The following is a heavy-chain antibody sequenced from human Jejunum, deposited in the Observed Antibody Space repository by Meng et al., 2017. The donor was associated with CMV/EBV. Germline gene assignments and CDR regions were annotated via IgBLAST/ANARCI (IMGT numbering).Heavy chain of an antibody. CDR2: VDPEAGET. V-gene: IGHV1-69-2*01. CDR1: RSTFTDYY. D-gene: IGHD1-14*01. CDR3: ALGLYTTSWFFDL. J-gene: IGHJ2*01. Sequence: KVSRSTFTDYYIHWVQQAPGKGLEWIGLVDPEAGETIYAEKSQGRVTISADTSTDTIYMELSSLRSEDTAVYFCALGLYTTSWFFDLWGRGTLVTVSS.